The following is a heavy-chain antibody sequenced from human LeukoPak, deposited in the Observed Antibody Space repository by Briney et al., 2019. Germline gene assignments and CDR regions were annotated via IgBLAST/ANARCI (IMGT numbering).Heavy chain of an antibody. CDR3: ARGRGTN. J-gene: IGHJ4*02. Sequence: SETLSLTCIVSGGSISSSNYYWGWIRQSPGKGLEWIGSIYSRGSTYYNPSLKSRVIVSSDMSKNQFSLKLSSVTAADTAVYYCARGRGTNWGQGTLVTVSS. CDR2: IYSRGST. V-gene: IGHV4-39*07. D-gene: IGHD3-16*01. CDR1: GGSISSSNYY.